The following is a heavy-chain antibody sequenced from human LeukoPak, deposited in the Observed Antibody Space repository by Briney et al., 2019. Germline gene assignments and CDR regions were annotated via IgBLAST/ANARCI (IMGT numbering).Heavy chain of an antibody. CDR3: AADPRVADAFDI. D-gene: IGHD2-15*01. CDR2: IVVGSGNT. J-gene: IGHJ3*02. Sequence: SVKVSCKASGFTFTSSAMQWVRQARGQRLEWIGWIVVGSGNTNYAQKFQERVTITRDMSTSTAYMELSSLRSGDTAVYYCAADPRVADAFDIWGQGTMVTVSS. CDR1: GFTFTSSA. V-gene: IGHV1-58*02.